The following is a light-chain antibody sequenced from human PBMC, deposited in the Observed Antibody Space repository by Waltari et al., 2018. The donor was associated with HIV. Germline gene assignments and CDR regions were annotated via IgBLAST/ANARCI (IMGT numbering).Light chain of an antibody. V-gene: IGLV2-14*03. Sequence: QSALTQPASVSGSPGQSITISCPGSSNDVGGYNNISWYQQHPGKAPRLMIYDVSTRPSGVSDRFSGSKSGDTASLTISGLQPEDEADYYCESYTSTSVWVFGGGTRLTVL. CDR3: ESYTSTSVWV. J-gene: IGLJ3*02. CDR1: SNDVGGYNN. CDR2: DVS.